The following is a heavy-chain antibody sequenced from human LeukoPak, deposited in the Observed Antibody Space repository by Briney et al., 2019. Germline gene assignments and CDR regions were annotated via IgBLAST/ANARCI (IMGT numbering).Heavy chain of an antibody. V-gene: IGHV1-69*13. CDR3: AREGRWLQPKGYFDY. CDR2: IIPIFGTA. J-gene: IGHJ4*02. D-gene: IGHD5-24*01. Sequence: GASVKVSCKASGGTFSSYAISWVRQAPGQGLEWMGGIIPIFGTANYAQKFQGRVTITADESTSTAYMELSSLKSEDTAVYYCAREGRWLQPKGYFDYWGQGTLVTVSS. CDR1: GGTFSSYA.